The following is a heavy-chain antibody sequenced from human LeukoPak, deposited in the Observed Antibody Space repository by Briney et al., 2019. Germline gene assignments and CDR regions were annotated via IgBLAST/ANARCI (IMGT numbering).Heavy chain of an antibody. CDR1: GFTFSSYS. CDR2: ISSSSSTI. Sequence: PGGSLRLSCAASGFTFSSYSMNWVRQAPGKGLEWVSYISSSSSTIYYADSVKGRFTISRDNAKNSLYLQMNSLRAEDTAVYYCARDPLYCSGGSCYFDYWGQGTLVTVSS. J-gene: IGHJ4*02. CDR3: ARDPLYCSGGSCYFDY. V-gene: IGHV3-48*01. D-gene: IGHD2-15*01.